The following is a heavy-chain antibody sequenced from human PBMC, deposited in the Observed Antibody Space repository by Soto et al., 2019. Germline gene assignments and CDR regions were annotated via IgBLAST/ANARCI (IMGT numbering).Heavy chain of an antibody. CDR3: ATAVGATSDY. V-gene: IGHV3-23*01. D-gene: IGHD1-26*01. J-gene: IGHJ4*02. CDR2: ISGSGGST. Sequence: EVQLLESGGGLVQPGGPLRLSGAASGFPFSSYAMSWVRQAPGKGLEWVSAISGSGGSTYYADSVKGRFTISRDNSKNTLYLQMNSLRAEDTAVYYCATAVGATSDYWGQGTLVTVSS. CDR1: GFPFSSYA.